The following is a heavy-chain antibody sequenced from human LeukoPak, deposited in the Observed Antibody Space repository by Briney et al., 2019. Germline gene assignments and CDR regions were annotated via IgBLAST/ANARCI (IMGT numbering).Heavy chain of an antibody. J-gene: IGHJ4*02. CDR1: GFTFSSYS. V-gene: IGHV3-48*02. D-gene: IGHD3-10*01. CDR3: AREDASGSYYRSLDY. CDR2: ISSSSSTI. Sequence: GGSLRLSCAASGFTFSSYSMNWVRQAPGKGLEWVSYISSSSSTIYYADSVKGRFTISRDNAKNSVYLQMNSLRDEDTAVYYCAREDASGSYYRSLDYWGQGTLVTVSS.